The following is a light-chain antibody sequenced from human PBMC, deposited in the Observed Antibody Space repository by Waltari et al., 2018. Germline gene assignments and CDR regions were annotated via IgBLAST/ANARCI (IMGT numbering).Light chain of an antibody. Sequence: SYVLTQPPSVSVAPGKTARITCGGNNIGSKSVHWYQQKPGQAPVLVIYYDSDRPSGIPERCSGSNSVNTASLNISRVEAGDEADYYCQVCDSSSVVYVFGTETKVTVL. CDR3: QVCDSSSVVYV. J-gene: IGLJ1*01. CDR2: YDS. V-gene: IGLV3-21*04. CDR1: NIGSKS.